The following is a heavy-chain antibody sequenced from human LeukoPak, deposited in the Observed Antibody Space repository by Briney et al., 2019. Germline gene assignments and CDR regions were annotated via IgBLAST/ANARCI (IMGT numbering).Heavy chain of an antibody. CDR1: GFTFSRYW. Sequence: GGSLRLSCAASGFTFSRYWMHWLRRAPGKGLVWVSRISTDGSSTSYADSVKGRFTISRDNGKNTLYLQMNSLRAEDTAVYYCARDAGYSSAWSHWYFDLWGRGTLVTVSS. CDR2: ISTDGSST. CDR3: ARDAGYSSAWSHWYFDL. D-gene: IGHD6-19*01. J-gene: IGHJ2*01. V-gene: IGHV3-74*01.